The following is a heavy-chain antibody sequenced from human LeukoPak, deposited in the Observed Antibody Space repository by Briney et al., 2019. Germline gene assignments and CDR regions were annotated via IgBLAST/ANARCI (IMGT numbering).Heavy chain of an antibody. CDR1: GFTFSSYW. V-gene: IGHV3-7*01. CDR2: IKQDGSEK. CDR3: ARVQKSRKSVASAVDC. J-gene: IGHJ4*02. D-gene: IGHD5-12*01. Sequence: GGSLRLSCAASGFTFSSYWMNWVRQAPGKRLEWVANIKQDGSEKYYVDSVKGRFTISRDNANNSLYLQMNSLRAEDTAVYYCARVQKSRKSVASAVDCWGQGTVVIVSS.